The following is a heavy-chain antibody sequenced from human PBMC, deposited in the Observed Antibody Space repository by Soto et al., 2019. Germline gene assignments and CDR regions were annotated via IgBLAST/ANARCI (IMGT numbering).Heavy chain of an antibody. V-gene: IGHV3-30*18. D-gene: IGHD2-15*01. Sequence: GGSLRLSWAASGFTFSSYGMHWVRQAPGKGLEWVAVISYDGSNKYYADSVKGRFTISRDNSKNTLYLQMNSLRAEDTAVYYCAKTVAATPQYYSSYGMDVWGQGTTVTVSS. J-gene: IGHJ6*02. CDR3: AKTVAATPQYYSSYGMDV. CDR2: ISYDGSNK. CDR1: GFTFSSYG.